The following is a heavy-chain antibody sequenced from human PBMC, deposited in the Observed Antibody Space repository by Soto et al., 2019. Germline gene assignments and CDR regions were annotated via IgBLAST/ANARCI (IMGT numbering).Heavy chain of an antibody. V-gene: IGHV1-58*01. CDR3: AADRRYYDSSGYYYDAFDI. Sequence: SVKVSCKASGFTFTSSAVQWVRQARGQRLEWIGWVVVGSGNTNYAQKFQERVTITRDMSTSTAYMELSSLRSEDTAVYYCAADRRYYDSSGYYYDAFDIWGQGTMVTVSS. J-gene: IGHJ3*02. CDR1: GFTFTSSA. D-gene: IGHD3-22*01. CDR2: VVVGSGNT.